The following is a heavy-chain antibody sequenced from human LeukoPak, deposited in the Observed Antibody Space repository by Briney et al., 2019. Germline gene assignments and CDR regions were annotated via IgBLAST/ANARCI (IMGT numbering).Heavy chain of an antibody. V-gene: IGHV3-23*01. Sequence: GGSLRLSCAASGFTFSSYAMSWVRQAPGKGLEWVSAISGSGGSTYYADSVKGRFTISRDNSKNTLYLQMNSLRAEDTAVYYCAGIQQLFNWFDPWGQGTLVTVSS. CDR1: GFTFSSYA. J-gene: IGHJ5*02. CDR2: ISGSGGST. D-gene: IGHD5-18*01. CDR3: AGIQQLFNWFDP.